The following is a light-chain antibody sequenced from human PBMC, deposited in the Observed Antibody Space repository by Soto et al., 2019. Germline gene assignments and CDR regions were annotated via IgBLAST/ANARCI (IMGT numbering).Light chain of an antibody. CDR2: WAS. CDR3: QQYYSTPPT. Sequence: DIVMTQSPDSLAVSLGERATINCKSSQSVLYSSNNKNYLAWYQQKPGQPPKLLIYWASTRESGVPDRFSGSGSGTDFTLTISSLQAEDVEVYYWQQYYSTPPTFGGGTKVESK. CDR1: QSVLYSSNNKNY. V-gene: IGKV4-1*01. J-gene: IGKJ4*01.